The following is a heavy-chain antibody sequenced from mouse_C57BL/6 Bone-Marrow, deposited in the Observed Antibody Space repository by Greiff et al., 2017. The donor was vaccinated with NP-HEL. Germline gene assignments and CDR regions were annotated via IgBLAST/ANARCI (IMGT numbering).Heavy chain of an antibody. Sequence: VQLQQSGAELVKPGASVKLSCKASGYTFTSYWMHWVKQRPGQGLEWIGMIHPNSGSTNYNEKFKSKATLTVDKSSSTAYMQHSSLTSEDSAVYYCARREPFDNWGQGTTLTVTS. CDR2: IHPNSGST. CDR3: ARREPFDN. V-gene: IGHV1-64*01. J-gene: IGHJ2*01. CDR1: GYTFTSYW.